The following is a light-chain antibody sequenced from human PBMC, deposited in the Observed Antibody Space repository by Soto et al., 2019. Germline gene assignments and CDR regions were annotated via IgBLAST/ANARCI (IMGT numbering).Light chain of an antibody. CDR3: QQYHTSPFT. J-gene: IGKJ3*01. V-gene: IGKV3-20*01. CDR1: QSVSSSY. CDR2: GAS. Sequence: EIVLTQSPGTLSLSPGERATLSCKASQSVSSSYLAWYQQKPGQAPRLLIYGASRRATGIPDKFSGSGSGTDFTLTISRLGPEDFAVYFCQQYHTSPFTFGPGTKVEFK.